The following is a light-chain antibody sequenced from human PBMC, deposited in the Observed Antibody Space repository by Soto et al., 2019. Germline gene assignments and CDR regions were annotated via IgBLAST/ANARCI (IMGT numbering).Light chain of an antibody. V-gene: IGKV1-5*03. J-gene: IGKJ1*01. CDR2: KAS. CDR3: QHYNSYSEA. CDR1: QTISSW. Sequence: DIQMTQSPSTLSGSVGDRVTITFRASQTISSWLAWYQQKPGKAPKLLIYKASTLKSGVPSRFSGSGSGTEFTLTISSLQPHDFATYYCQHYNSYSEAFGQGTKVDI.